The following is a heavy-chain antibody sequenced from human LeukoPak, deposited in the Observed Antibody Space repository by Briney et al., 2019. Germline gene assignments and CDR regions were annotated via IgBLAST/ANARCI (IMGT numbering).Heavy chain of an antibody. CDR2: LSGSGGNT. CDR3: AKDRAMIVVVMGGDY. D-gene: IGHD3-22*01. Sequence: GGSLRLSCAASGFTFSSYAMSWVRQAPRRGLEWVSALSGSGGNTYYADSVKGRHTISRDNSKNTLYLQVNSLRAEDTAVYYCAKDRAMIVVVMGGDYWGQGTLVTVSS. V-gene: IGHV3-23*01. CDR1: GFTFSSYA. J-gene: IGHJ4*02.